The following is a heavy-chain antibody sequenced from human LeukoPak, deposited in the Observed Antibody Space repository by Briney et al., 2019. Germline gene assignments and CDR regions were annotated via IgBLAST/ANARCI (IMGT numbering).Heavy chain of an antibody. V-gene: IGHV1-2*02. CDR1: GYTFTVYY. D-gene: IGHD7-27*01. CDR2: IDPNSGGT. CDR3: ASGPWGPPLDV. Sequence: EASVTVSFTASGYTFTVYYMHWVRQAPGQGPEWMGWIDPNSGGTNYAQKFQGRVTMTRDTSISTAYMELSRLRSDDTAVYYCASGPWGPPLDVWGKGNTVTVSS. J-gene: IGHJ6*04.